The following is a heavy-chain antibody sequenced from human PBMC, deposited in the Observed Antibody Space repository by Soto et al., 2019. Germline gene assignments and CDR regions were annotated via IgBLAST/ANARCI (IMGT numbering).Heavy chain of an antibody. CDR3: ARDDRDYCSRSSCPYFGL. CDR2: ISPYNANT. Sequence: ASVKVSCKASGYSFNTYGISWVRQAPGQGLEWMAWISPYNANTFYARNLQGRVTVTTDTSTSTAHMELRNLRSDDTAVYYCARDDRDYCSRSSCPYFGLWGQGTQGTVSS. J-gene: IGHJ4*02. V-gene: IGHV1-18*01. CDR1: GYSFNTYG. D-gene: IGHD2-2*01.